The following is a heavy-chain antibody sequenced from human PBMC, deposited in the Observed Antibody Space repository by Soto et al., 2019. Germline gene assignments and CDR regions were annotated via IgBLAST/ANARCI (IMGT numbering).Heavy chain of an antibody. D-gene: IGHD4-17*01. CDR2: IYYSGSA. J-gene: IGHJ4*02. V-gene: IGHV4-59*08. CDR3: ARRYGPGFDY. Sequence: SEPLSLTWTVAGGSISNHYGSWIRQPPGKGLEWIGYIYYSGSANYNPSLKSRVTISVDTSKNQFSLKLSSVTAADTAVYYCARRYGPGFDYWGQGTLVTVSS. CDR1: GGSISNHY.